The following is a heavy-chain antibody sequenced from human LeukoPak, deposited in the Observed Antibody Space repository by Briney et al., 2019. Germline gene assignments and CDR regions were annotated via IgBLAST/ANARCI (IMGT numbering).Heavy chain of an antibody. CDR3: VKAKVGSTFDS. V-gene: IGHV3-64D*06. CDR1: GFTFSSYS. Sequence: PGGSLRLSCSASGFTFSSYSMDWVRQAPGKGPEYVSGINNNGGSTQYADSVKGRYTISRDNSKNTVYLQMSSLRPEDTAVYYCVKAKVGSTFDSWGQGTLVTVSS. J-gene: IGHJ4*02. CDR2: INNNGGST. D-gene: IGHD1-26*01.